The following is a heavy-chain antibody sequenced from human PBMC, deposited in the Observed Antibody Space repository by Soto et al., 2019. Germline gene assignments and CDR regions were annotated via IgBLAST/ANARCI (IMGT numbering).Heavy chain of an antibody. CDR3: VRGSSNYAS. V-gene: IGHV3-7*01. CDR1: EFTFSDSW. CDR2: INPDESEK. J-gene: IGHJ5*02. Sequence: EVQLVESGGGLVQPGGSLRLSGTACEFTFSDSWMTWVRQAPGKGLEWVARINPDESEKKYADSVKGRFSTSRDNAKNSMYMQMDSLRGEATAVYYCVRGSSNYASWGQGTLVTVS. D-gene: IGHD4-4*01.